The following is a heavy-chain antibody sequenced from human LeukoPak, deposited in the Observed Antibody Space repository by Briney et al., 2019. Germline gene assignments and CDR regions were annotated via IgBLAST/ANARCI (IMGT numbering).Heavy chain of an antibody. J-gene: IGHJ4*02. CDR2: IYYSGST. D-gene: IGHD2-2*01. V-gene: IGHV4-39*01. CDR1: GGSISSSSYY. CDR3: ARQYCSSTSCPRVFDY. Sequence: SETLSLTCTVSGGSISSSSYYWGWIRQPPGKGLEWIGSIYYSGSTHYNPSLESRVTISVDTSKKQFSLKLSSVTAADTAVYYCARQYCSSTSCPRVFDYWGQGTLVTVSS.